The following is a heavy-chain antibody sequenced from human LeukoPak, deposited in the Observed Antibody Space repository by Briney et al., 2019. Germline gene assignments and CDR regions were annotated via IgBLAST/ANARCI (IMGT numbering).Heavy chain of an antibody. D-gene: IGHD3-16*01. J-gene: IGHJ6*03. CDR2: ISGSGGST. CDR3: AKVPTFYYYYMDV. Sequence: HPGGSLRLSCAASGFTFSSYAMSWVRQAPGKGLEWVSAISGSGGSTYYADSVKGRFTISRDNSKNTLYLQMNSLRAEDTAVYYCAKVPTFYYYYMDVWGKGTTVTVSS. V-gene: IGHV3-23*01. CDR1: GFTFSSYA.